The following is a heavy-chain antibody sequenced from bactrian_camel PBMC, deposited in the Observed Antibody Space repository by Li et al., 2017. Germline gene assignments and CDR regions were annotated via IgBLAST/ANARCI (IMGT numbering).Heavy chain of an antibody. Sequence: VQLVESGGGSVQAGGSLRLSCIVSGFSLDDSDMAWYRQAPGKECEFLARIGSDGLRHYADSVKGRFTISKDNDKNTLYLQMNSLKPEDTAMYYCAADSCPFLYSQGTQVTVS. CDR2: IGSDGLR. V-gene: IGHV3S55*01. CDR1: GFSLDDSD. J-gene: IGHJ4*01. D-gene: IGHD6*01.